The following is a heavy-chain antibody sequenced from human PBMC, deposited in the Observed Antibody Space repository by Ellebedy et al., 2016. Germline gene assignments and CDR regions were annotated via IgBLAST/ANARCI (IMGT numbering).Heavy chain of an antibody. Sequence: GGSLRLXXAASGFTFSSYAMHWVRQAPGKGLEWVAVISYDGSNKYYADSVKGRFTISRDNSKNTLYLQMNSLRAEDTAVYYCARESVDTATDYWGQGTLVTVSS. CDR3: ARESVDTATDY. D-gene: IGHD5-18*01. J-gene: IGHJ4*02. CDR2: ISYDGSNK. CDR1: GFTFSSYA. V-gene: IGHV3-30-3*01.